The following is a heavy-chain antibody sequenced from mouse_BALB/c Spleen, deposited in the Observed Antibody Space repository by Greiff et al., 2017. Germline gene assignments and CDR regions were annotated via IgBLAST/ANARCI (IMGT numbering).Heavy chain of an antibody. Sequence: EVKVEESGPGLVKPSQSLSLTCTVTGYSITSDYAWNWIRQFPGNKLEWMGYISYSGSTSYNPSLKSRISITRDTSKNQFFLQLNSVTTEDTATYYCARGVYAMDYWGQGTSVTVSS. CDR2: ISYSGST. CDR3: ARGVYAMDY. J-gene: IGHJ4*01. CDR1: GYSITSDYA. V-gene: IGHV3-2*02.